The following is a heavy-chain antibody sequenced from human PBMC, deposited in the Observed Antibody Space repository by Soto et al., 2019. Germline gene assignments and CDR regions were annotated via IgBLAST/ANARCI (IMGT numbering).Heavy chain of an antibody. V-gene: IGHV4-39*01. CDR3: ARPLFRGVINDPFDL. CDR1: GGSISSSTYY. J-gene: IGHJ3*01. D-gene: IGHD3-16*02. Sequence: QLQLQESGPGLVKPSETLSLTCTVSGGSISSSTYYWGWIRQPPGKGLEWIGSIYYSGSTHYNPSLKSRVTLSVDTAKNQFSLKLSSVTAADTAVYYCARPLFRGVINDPFDLWGQGTLVTVSS. CDR2: IYYSGST.